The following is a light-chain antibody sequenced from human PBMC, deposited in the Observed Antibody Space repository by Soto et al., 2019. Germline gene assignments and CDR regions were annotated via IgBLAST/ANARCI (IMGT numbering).Light chain of an antibody. CDR3: SSYTSSSTDV. J-gene: IGLJ1*01. Sequence: QPALTQPASVSGSPGQSITISCTGTSSDVGGYNYVSWYQQHPGRAPKLMIYDVSIRPSGVSNRFSGSKSGNTASLTISGLQAEDEADYYCSSYTSSSTDVFGTGTKLTVL. CDR1: SSDVGGYNY. CDR2: DVS. V-gene: IGLV2-14*01.